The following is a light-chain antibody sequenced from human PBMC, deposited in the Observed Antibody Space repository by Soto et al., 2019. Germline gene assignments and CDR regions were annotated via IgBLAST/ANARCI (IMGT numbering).Light chain of an antibody. CDR1: QSVNHNY. J-gene: IGKJ4*01. V-gene: IGKV3-20*01. CDR2: GAS. CDR3: QQYGSVVA. Sequence: EIVLTQSPGTLSLSPGERATLSCRASQSVNHNYLARYQQKPGQAPSLLIYGASSRATGIPDRFSGSGSWTDFTLIISRLEPEEVAVYYCQQYGSVVAFGGVTKVQIK.